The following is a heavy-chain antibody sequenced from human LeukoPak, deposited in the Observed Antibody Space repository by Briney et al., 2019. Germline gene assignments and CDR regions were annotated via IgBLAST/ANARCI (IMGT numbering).Heavy chain of an antibody. CDR3: ASGRYYYDSSGYPGLDY. J-gene: IGHJ4*02. V-gene: IGHV4-59*01. Sequence: TSETLSLTCAVYGGSFSGYYWSWIRQPPGKGLEWIGYIYYSGSTNYNPSLKSRVTISVDTSKNQFSLKLSSVTAADTAVYYCASGRYYYDSSGYPGLDYWGQGTLVTVSS. CDR2: IYYSGST. D-gene: IGHD3-22*01. CDR1: GGSFSGYY.